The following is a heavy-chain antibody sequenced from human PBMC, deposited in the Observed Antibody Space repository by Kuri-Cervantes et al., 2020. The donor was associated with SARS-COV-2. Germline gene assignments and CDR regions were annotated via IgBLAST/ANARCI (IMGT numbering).Heavy chain of an antibody. CDR1: GYTFTSYG. CDR2: IIPFFGRP. V-gene: IGHV1-69*13. J-gene: IGHJ4*02. D-gene: IGHD4-23*01. CDR3: ARDVGYGGSSELDITYFDC. Sequence: SVKVSCKASGYTFTSYGISWVRQAPGQGLEWMGGIIPFFGRPNYAQRFEGRVTITADQSTRTVYMELTSLTLEDTAVYFCARDVGYGGSSELDITYFDCWGQGTLVTVSS.